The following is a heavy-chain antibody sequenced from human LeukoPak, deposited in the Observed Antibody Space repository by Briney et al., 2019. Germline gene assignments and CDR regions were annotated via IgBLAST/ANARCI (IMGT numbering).Heavy chain of an antibody. V-gene: IGHV4-59*01. CDR1: GGSISGYY. J-gene: IGHJ4*02. CDR2: IYYSGST. CDR3: ARELGRYYFDY. Sequence: SETLSLTCTVSGGSISGYYWSWIRQPPGKGLEWIGYIYYSGSTNYNPSLKSRVTISVDTSKNQFSLKLSSVTAADTAVYYCARELGRYYFDYWGQGTLVTVSS. D-gene: IGHD6-13*01.